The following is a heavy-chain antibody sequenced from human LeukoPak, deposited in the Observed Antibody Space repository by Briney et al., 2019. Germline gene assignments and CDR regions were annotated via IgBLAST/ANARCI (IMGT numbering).Heavy chain of an antibody. J-gene: IGHJ4*02. V-gene: IGHV3-48*03. Sequence: PGGSLRLSCAASGFTFSSYEMNWVRQAPGKGLEWVSYISSSGSTIYYADSVKGRFTISRDNAKNSLYLQMNSLRAEDTAVYYCAKGQRSPLLLIAAAATGADYWGQGTLVTVSS. D-gene: IGHD6-13*01. CDR3: AKGQRSPLLLIAAAATGADY. CDR2: ISSSGSTI. CDR1: GFTFSSYE.